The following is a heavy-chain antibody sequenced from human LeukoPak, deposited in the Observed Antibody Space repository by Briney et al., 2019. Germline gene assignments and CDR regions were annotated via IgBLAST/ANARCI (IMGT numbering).Heavy chain of an antibody. Sequence: GGSLRLSCAASGFTFSSYSMNWVRQAPGKGPEWVSSISSSSSYIYYADSVKGRFTISRDNAKNSLYLQMNSLRAEDTAVYYCARDTQAAAGLFDYWGQGTLVTVSS. D-gene: IGHD6-13*01. CDR1: GFTFSSYS. CDR3: ARDTQAAAGLFDY. V-gene: IGHV3-21*01. CDR2: ISSSSSYI. J-gene: IGHJ4*02.